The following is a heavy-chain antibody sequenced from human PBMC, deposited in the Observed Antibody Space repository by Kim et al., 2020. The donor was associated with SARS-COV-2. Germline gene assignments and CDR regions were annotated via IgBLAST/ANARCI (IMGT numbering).Heavy chain of an antibody. V-gene: IGHV3-33*01. J-gene: IGHJ4*02. Sequence: GGSLRLSCAASGFTFSSYGMHWVRQAPGKGLEWVAVIWYDGSNKYYADSVKGRFTISRDNSKNTLYLQMNSLRAEDTAVYYCAREMYYDILTGVPFDYWGQGTLVTVSS. CDR1: GFTFSSYG. CDR3: AREMYYDILTGVPFDY. D-gene: IGHD3-9*01. CDR2: IWYDGSNK.